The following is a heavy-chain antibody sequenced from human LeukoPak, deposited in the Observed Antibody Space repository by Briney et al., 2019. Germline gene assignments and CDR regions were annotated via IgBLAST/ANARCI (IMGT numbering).Heavy chain of an antibody. V-gene: IGHV4-39*07. Sequence: PSETLSLTCTVSGGSISSGTYYWGWIRQPPGKGLEWIGSIYHSGNAYYNQSLMSRVTISVDTSKNQFSLKVSSATAADTAVNYCARDLRGAYMDCFDYWGQGTLVTVSS. D-gene: IGHD3-16*01. J-gene: IGHJ4*02. CDR3: ARDLRGAYMDCFDY. CDR1: GGSISSGTYY. CDR2: IYHSGNA.